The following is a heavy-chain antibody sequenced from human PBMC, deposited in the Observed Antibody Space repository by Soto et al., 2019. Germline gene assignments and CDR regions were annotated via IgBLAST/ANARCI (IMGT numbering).Heavy chain of an antibody. CDR3: ARSRYSGYDSLDY. Sequence: PSETLSLTCTVSGGSMSNYYWSWIRQPPGKGLEWIGYIYYSGSTNYNPSLKSRVTISVDTSKNQFSLRLSSVTAADTAVYYCARSRYSGYDSLDYWGQGTLVTVSS. D-gene: IGHD5-12*01. CDR2: IYYSGST. V-gene: IGHV4-59*08. CDR1: GGSMSNYY. J-gene: IGHJ4*02.